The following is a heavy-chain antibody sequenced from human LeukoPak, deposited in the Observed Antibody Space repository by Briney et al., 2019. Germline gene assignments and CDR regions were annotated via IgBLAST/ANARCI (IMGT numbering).Heavy chain of an antibody. Sequence: PGGSLRLSCAASGCIFSSYEMNWVRQAPGKGLEWVSYISNSGSTIYYADSVKGRFTISRDNAKNSLYLQMNSLRAEDTAVYYCARDTGGRWAYCSGGSCYYYGMDVWGQGTTVTVSS. D-gene: IGHD2-15*01. V-gene: IGHV3-48*03. CDR1: GCIFSSYE. J-gene: IGHJ6*02. CDR2: ISNSGSTI. CDR3: ARDTGGRWAYCSGGSCYYYGMDV.